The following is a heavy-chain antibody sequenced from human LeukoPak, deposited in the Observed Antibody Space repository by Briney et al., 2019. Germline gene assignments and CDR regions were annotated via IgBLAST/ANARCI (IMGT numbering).Heavy chain of an antibody. CDR2: ISGSGGST. J-gene: IGHJ6*02. CDR3: AKDLAIVVAPAPYGMDV. D-gene: IGHD2-2*03. V-gene: IGHV3-23*01. Sequence: GGSLRLSCAASGITFSSYAMSWVRQAPGKGLEWVSGISGSGGSTYYADSVKGRFTISRDNSKNRLYPQMNSLRAEDTAVYYCAKDLAIVVAPAPYGMDVWGQGTTVTVSS. CDR1: GITFSSYA.